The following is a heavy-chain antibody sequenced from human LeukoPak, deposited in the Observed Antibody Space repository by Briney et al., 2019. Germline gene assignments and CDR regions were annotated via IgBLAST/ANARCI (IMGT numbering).Heavy chain of an antibody. CDR2: IYYSGST. V-gene: IGHV4-59*01. CDR1: GGSISSYY. CDR3: AGREVGAIGY. D-gene: IGHD1-26*01. Sequence: SETLSLTCTVCGGSISSYYWSWIRQPPGKGLEWIGYIYYSGSTNYNPSLKSRVTISVDTSKNQFSLKLSSVTAADTAVYYCAGREVGAIGYWGQGTLVTVSS. J-gene: IGHJ4*02.